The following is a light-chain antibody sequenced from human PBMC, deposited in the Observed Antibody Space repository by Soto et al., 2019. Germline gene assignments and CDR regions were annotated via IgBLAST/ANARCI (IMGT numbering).Light chain of an antibody. CDR2: KAS. Sequence: DIQMTQSPSTLSASVGDRVTITCRASQSIGTWLAWYQQKPGKAPKLLIYKASSLESGVPSRFSGSGSGTEFTLTISSLQPDDSATYYCQQYINRWTFGQGNKVEIK. V-gene: IGKV1-5*03. J-gene: IGKJ1*01. CDR3: QQYINRWT. CDR1: QSIGTW.